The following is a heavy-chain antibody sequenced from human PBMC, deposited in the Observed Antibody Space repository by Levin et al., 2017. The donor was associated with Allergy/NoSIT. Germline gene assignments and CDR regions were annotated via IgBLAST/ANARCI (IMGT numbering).Heavy chain of an antibody. CDR3: TRDPVYCSGGSCMFYFDY. D-gene: IGHD2-15*01. J-gene: IGHJ4*02. Sequence: GGSLRLSCTASGFTFGDYAMSWVRQAPGKGLEWVGFIRNKVYGGTTEYAASVKGRFTISRDDSKSIAHLQMNSLKTEDTAVYYCTRDPVYCSGGSCMFYFDYWGQGTLVTVSS. CDR2: IRNKVYGGTT. V-gene: IGHV3-49*04. CDR1: GFTFGDYA.